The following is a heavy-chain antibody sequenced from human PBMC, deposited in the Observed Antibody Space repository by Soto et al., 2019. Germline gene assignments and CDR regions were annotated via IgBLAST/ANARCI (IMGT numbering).Heavy chain of an antibody. Sequence: PSETLSLTCTVSGGSISPYYWSWIRQPPGKGLEWIGYIYDSGKKYNPSLKSRVTISIDTSKNQFSLKLSSVTTADTAVYYCARASGPPYFDYWGQGALVTVS. J-gene: IGHJ4*02. CDR1: GGSISPYY. CDR2: IYDSGK. V-gene: IGHV4-59*01. CDR3: ARASGPPYFDY.